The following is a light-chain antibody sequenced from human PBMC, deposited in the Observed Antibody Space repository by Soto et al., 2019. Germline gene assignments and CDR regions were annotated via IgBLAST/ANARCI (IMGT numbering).Light chain of an antibody. V-gene: IGKV2D-29*02. CDR1: QSLLHITGETF. CDR3: MQSTQLPPT. CDR2: AVS. Sequence: DVVMTQTPLSLSVAPGQPASISCKSSQSLLHITGETFLFWYLQKPGQSPQLLIYAVSTRVSGVPDRFSGSGSRTYFTLEISRVETDDVGIYYCMQSTQLPPTFGQGTRLGIE. J-gene: IGKJ5*01.